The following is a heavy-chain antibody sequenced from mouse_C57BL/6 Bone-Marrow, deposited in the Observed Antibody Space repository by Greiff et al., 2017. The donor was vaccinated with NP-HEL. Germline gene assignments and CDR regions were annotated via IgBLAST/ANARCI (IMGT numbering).Heavy chain of an antibody. CDR2: ISNGGGST. V-gene: IGHV5-12*01. CDR3: ARLPNYYGSSYLYAMDY. J-gene: IGHJ4*01. Sequence: EVKLVESGGGLVQPGGSLKLSCAASGFTFSDYYMYWVRQTPEKRLEWVAYISNGGGSTYYPDTVKGRFTISRDNAKNTLYLQMSRLKSEDTAMYYCARLPNYYGSSYLYAMDYWGQGTSVTVSS. CDR1: GFTFSDYY. D-gene: IGHD1-1*01.